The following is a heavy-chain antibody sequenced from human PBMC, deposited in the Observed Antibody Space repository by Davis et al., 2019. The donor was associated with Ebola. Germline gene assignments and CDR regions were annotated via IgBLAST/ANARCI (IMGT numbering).Heavy chain of an antibody. CDR3: ARETAHCGGDCHDY. V-gene: IGHV3-48*04. J-gene: IGHJ4*02. Sequence: GESLKISCAASGFTFSNAWMNWVRQAPGKGLEWVSYIDSSGGSIYYADSVKGRFTTSRDNSKGSLYLQMTSLTAEDTAVYYCARETAHCGGDCHDYWGQGTLVTVSS. CDR2: IDSSGGSI. CDR1: GFTFSNAW. D-gene: IGHD2-21*01.